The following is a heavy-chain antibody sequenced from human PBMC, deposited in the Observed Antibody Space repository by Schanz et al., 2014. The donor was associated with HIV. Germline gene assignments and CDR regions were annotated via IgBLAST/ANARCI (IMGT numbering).Heavy chain of an antibody. CDR2: INPNSGAS. Sequence: QVQLVQSGAEVKSPGASVKVSCRASGYSFTDHYIHWVRQAPGQGLEWMGWINPNSGASKFVQKFQGRVTMTRDTSISTAYMELSRLRSDDTAVYYCARGRSGYCSGGSCPYGRYYFDYWGQGTLVTVSS. J-gene: IGHJ4*02. CDR3: ARGRSGYCSGGSCPYGRYYFDY. CDR1: GYSFTDHY. D-gene: IGHD2-15*01. V-gene: IGHV1-2*02.